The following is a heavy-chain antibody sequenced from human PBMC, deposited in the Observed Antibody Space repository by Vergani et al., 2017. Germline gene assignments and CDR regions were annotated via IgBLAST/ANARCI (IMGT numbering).Heavy chain of an antibody. V-gene: IGHV1-46*01. J-gene: IGHJ4*02. D-gene: IGHD3-22*01. Sequence: QVQLVQSGAEVKKPGASVKVSCKASGYTFTSYYMHWVRQAPGQGLEWMGIINPIGGSTSYAPKVQGRVTMTRDTSTSTVHMERSSLGSEDTAVYYCARERYDSSGYYYWGQGTLVTVSS. CDR1: GYTFTSYY. CDR2: INPIGGST. CDR3: ARERYDSSGYYY.